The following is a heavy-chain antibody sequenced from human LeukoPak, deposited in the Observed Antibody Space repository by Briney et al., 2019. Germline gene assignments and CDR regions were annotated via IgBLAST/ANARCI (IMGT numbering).Heavy chain of an antibody. CDR2: IYYSGST. J-gene: IGHJ5*02. Sequence: SSETLSLTCTVSGGSISSYYWSWIRQPPGKGLEWIGYIYYSGSTNYNPSLKSRVTISVDTPKNQFSLKLSSVTAADTAVYYCARVRSSFFGAHYNWFDPWGQGTLVTVSS. D-gene: IGHD6-13*01. CDR3: ARVRSSFFGAHYNWFDP. V-gene: IGHV4-59*01. CDR1: GGSISSYY.